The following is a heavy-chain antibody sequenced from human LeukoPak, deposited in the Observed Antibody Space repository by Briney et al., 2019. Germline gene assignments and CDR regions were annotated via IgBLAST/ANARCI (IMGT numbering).Heavy chain of an antibody. CDR1: GFTFSSYW. V-gene: IGHV3-7*01. J-gene: IGHJ5*02. Sequence: PGGSLRLSCAASGFTFSSYWMSWVRQAPGKGLEWVANIKPDGSEKYYVDSAKGRFTISRDNAKNSLYLQMNSLRAEDTAVYYCARGIEAVGAAWFDPWGQGTLVTVSS. D-gene: IGHD6-13*01. CDR2: IKPDGSEK. CDR3: ARGIEAVGAAWFDP.